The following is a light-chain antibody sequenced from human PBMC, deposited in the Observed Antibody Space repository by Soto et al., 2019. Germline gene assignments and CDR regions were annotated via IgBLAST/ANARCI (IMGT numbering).Light chain of an antibody. Sequence: DIQMTQSPSSLSASVGDRVTISCHASQDINTFLNWYQQQPGKAPKLLIYDASNLEPWVPSRFSGSGSGTDFNFTISSLQPEDFATYVCQQHENLPLTFGGGTKVEIK. CDR2: DAS. J-gene: IGKJ4*01. V-gene: IGKV1-33*01. CDR1: QDINTF. CDR3: QQHENLPLT.